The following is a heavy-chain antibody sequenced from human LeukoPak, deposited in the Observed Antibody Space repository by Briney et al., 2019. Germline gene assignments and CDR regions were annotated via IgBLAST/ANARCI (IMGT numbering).Heavy chain of an antibody. CDR1: GFTFSSYA. CDR2: ISSNGGST. V-gene: IGHV3-64*01. D-gene: IGHD4-4*01. J-gene: IGHJ4*02. Sequence: GGSLRLSCAASGFTFSSYAMHWVRQAPGKGLEYVSAISSNGGSTYYANSVKGRFTISRDNSKNTLYLQMGSLRAEDTALYYCAKDIGGYDYRNFDYWGQGTLVTVSS. CDR3: AKDIGGYDYRNFDY.